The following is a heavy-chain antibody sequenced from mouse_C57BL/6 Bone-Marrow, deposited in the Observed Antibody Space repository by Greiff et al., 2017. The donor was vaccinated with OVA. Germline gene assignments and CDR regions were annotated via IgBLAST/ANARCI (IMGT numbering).Heavy chain of an antibody. Sequence: QVQLQQPGAELVRPGTSVKLSCKASGYTFTSYWMHWVKQRPGQGLEWIGVIDPSDSYPNYNQKFKGKATLTVDTSSSTAYMQLSSLTSEDAAVYDCARRGEEDGYIWWGQGTTLTVAS. D-gene: IGHD2-3*01. CDR3: ARRGEEDGYIW. J-gene: IGHJ2*01. V-gene: IGHV1-59*01. CDR2: IDPSDSYP. CDR1: GYTFTSYW.